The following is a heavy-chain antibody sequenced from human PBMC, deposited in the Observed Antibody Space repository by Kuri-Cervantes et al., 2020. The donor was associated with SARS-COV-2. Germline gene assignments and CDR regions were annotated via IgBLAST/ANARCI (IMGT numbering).Heavy chain of an antibody. J-gene: IGHJ6*02. V-gene: IGHV4-4*07. CDR1: GGSISSYY. CDR3: AREYDFWSGYYHGMDV. D-gene: IGHD3-3*01. CDR2: IYTSGST. Sequence: SETLSLTCTVSGGSISSYYWSWIRQPAGKGLEWIGRIYTSGSTNYNPSLKSRVTMSVDTSKNQFSLKLSSVTAADTAVYYCAREYDFWSGYYHGMDVWGQGTTVTVSS.